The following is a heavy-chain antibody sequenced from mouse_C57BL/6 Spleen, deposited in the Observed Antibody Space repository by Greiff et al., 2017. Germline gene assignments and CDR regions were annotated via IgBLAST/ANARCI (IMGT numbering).Heavy chain of an antibody. CDR2: IDPEDGDT. Sequence: EVQLQQSGAELVRPGASVKLSCTASGFNIKDYYMHWVKQRPEQGLEWIGRIDPEDGDTEYAPKFQGKATMTADTSSNTAYLQLSSLTSEDTAVYYCTKVLEYYSNLAWFAYWGQGTLVTVSA. V-gene: IGHV14-1*01. CDR1: GFNIKDYY. J-gene: IGHJ3*01. CDR3: TKVLEYYSNLAWFAY. D-gene: IGHD2-5*01.